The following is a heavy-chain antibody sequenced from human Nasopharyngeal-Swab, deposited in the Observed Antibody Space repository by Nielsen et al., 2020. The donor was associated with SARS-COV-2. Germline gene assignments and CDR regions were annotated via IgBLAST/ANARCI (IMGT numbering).Heavy chain of an antibody. CDR3: AKDMSPNTYYYYMDV. CDR2: MNPNSGNT. D-gene: IGHD3-10*02. V-gene: IGHV1-8*01. Sequence: ASVKVSCKASGYTFTSYDINWVRQATGQGLEWMGWMNPNSGNTGYAQKFQGRVTMTRNTSISTAYMELSSLRSEDTAVYYCAKDMSPNTYYYYMDVWGKGTTVTVSS. J-gene: IGHJ6*03. CDR1: GYTFTSYD.